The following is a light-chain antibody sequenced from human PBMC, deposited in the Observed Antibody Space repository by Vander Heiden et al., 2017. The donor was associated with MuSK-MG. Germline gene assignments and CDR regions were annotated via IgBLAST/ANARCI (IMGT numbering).Light chain of an antibody. CDR1: SSDVGGYNY. CDR2: DVS. Sequence: QSDLTQPRSVSGSPGQSVTISCTGTSSDVGGYNYDSKYQQHPGKDPKLMIYDVSKRPSGVPDRFSGSKSGNTASPTISGLQAEDEADYYCCSYAGSVVFGGGTKLTVL. CDR3: CSYAGSVV. J-gene: IGLJ2*01. V-gene: IGLV2-11*01.